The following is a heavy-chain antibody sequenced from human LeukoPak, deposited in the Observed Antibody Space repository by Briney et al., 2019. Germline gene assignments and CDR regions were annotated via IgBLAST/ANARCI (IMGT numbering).Heavy chain of an antibody. Sequence: GGSLTLSCAASGFTFSNYGMNWVRQAPGKGLEWVSVISNSGGNTYYADSVKGRFTISRDNSKNTLYLQMNSLRAEDTAVYYCARDAYDSSGYFDYWGQGTLVTVSS. CDR3: ARDAYDSSGYFDY. V-gene: IGHV3-23*01. J-gene: IGHJ4*02. CDR2: ISNSGGNT. CDR1: GFTFSNYG. D-gene: IGHD3-22*01.